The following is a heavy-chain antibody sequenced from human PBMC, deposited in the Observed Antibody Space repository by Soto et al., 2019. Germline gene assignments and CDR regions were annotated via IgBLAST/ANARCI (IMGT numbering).Heavy chain of an antibody. CDR3: ARDRIIAAAFHFDY. CDR1: GYTFTSYG. D-gene: IGHD6-13*01. J-gene: IGHJ4*02. CDR2: ISAYNGNT. Sequence: ASVKVSCKASGYTFTSYGISWVRQSPGQGLEWMGWISAYNGNTNYAQKLQGRVTMTTDTSTSTAYMELRSLRSDDTAVYCCARDRIIAAAFHFDYWGQGALVTVSS. V-gene: IGHV1-18*04.